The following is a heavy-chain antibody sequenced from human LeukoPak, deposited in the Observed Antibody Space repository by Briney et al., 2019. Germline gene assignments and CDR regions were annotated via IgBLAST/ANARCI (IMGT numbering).Heavy chain of an antibody. J-gene: IGHJ4*02. CDR3: ARASTYYYGSGEDFDY. D-gene: IGHD3-10*01. CDR2: ISSSSYI. Sequence: PGGSLRLSCAASGFTFSSYSMNWVRQAPGKGLEWVSSISSSSYIYYADSVKGRFTISRDNAKNSLYLQMNSLRAEDTAVYYCARASTYYYGSGEDFDYWGQGTLVTVSS. CDR1: GFTFSSYS. V-gene: IGHV3-21*01.